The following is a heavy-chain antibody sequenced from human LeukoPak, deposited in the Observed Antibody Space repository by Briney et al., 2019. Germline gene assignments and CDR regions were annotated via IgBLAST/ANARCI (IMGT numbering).Heavy chain of an antibody. CDR1: GYTFTTFD. Sequence: ASVKVSCKTSGYTFTTFDIIWVRQAPGQGLEWMGWISAYNNKANYTQNLQGRVTMTTDTSSNTAYMELRSLRSDGTAVYYCARVSLGRPYTWFDPWGQGTLVTVSS. CDR3: ARVSLGRPYTWFDP. D-gene: IGHD3-3*02. CDR2: ISAYNNKA. J-gene: IGHJ5*02. V-gene: IGHV1-18*01.